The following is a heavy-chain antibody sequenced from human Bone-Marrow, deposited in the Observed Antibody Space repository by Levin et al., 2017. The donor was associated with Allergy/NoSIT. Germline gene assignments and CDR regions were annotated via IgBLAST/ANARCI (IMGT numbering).Heavy chain of an antibody. D-gene: IGHD4-17*01. V-gene: IGHV3-53*01. CDR3: ASGVSDDYGDYLRY. Sequence: GGSLRLSCAASGFTVSTNYVNWVRQAPGKGLEWVSVIYSGGATYYADSVKGRFIISRDNSKNTIYLQMNTLRAEDTGVYYCASGVSDDYGDYLRYWGQGTLVTVSS. CDR1: GFTVSTNY. J-gene: IGHJ4*02. CDR2: IYSGGAT.